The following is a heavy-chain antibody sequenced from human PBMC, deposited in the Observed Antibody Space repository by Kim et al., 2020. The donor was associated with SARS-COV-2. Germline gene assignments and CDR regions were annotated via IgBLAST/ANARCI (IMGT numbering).Heavy chain of an antibody. CDR3: ARGDGSGSYYLWDYYYYGMDV. V-gene: IGHV1-2*04. CDR1: GYTFTGYY. J-gene: IGHJ6*02. D-gene: IGHD3-10*01. CDR2: INPNSGGT. Sequence: ASVKVSCKASGYTFTGYYMHWVRQAPGQGLEWMGWINPNSGGTNYAQKFQGWVTMTRDTSISTAYMELSGLRSDDTAVYYCARGDGSGSYYLWDYYYYGMDVWGQGTTVTVSS.